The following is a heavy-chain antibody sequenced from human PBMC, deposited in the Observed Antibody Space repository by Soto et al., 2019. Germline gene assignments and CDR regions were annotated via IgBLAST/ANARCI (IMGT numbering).Heavy chain of an antibody. V-gene: IGHV1-69*01. D-gene: IGHD3-22*01. CDR1: GGTFSSYA. CDR2: IIPIFGTA. CDR3: ASGIYDSSGYPYYYYGMDV. J-gene: IGHJ6*02. Sequence: QVQLVQSGAEVKKPGSSVKVSCKASGGTFSSYAISWVRQAPGQGLEWMGGIIPIFGTANYAQKFQGRVTITADESTSTAYMELSSLRSEDTAVYYCASGIYDSSGYPYYYYGMDVWGQGTTATVSS.